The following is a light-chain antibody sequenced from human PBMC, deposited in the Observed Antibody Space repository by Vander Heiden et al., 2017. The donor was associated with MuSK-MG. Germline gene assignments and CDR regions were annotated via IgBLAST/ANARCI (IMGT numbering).Light chain of an antibody. Sequence: DIQMTQPPSSLSASVGDRVTITCQASQDISNYLNWYQQKPGKAPKRLIYDASNLETGVPSRFSGSGSGTDFTFTISSLQPEDIATYYCQQYDNLPYTFGQGTKLEIK. V-gene: IGKV1-33*01. J-gene: IGKJ2*01. CDR1: QDISNY. CDR3: QQYDNLPYT. CDR2: DAS.